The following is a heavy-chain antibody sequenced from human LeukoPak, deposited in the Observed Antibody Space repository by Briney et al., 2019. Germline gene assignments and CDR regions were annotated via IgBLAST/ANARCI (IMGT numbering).Heavy chain of an antibody. CDR2: FSSRSSYT. CDR1: GFTFIDYY. V-gene: IGHV3-11*05. D-gene: IGHD3-10*01. CDR3: ARDLDSGSYNY. J-gene: IGHJ4*02. Sequence: PGRSLRLSCAASGFTFIDYYMSWIPQAPGKGLEGVSYFSSRSSYTNYAASVKGRFTISRDNAKNSLYLQMNSWRAEDTAVYYCARDLDSGSYNYWGQGTLVTVSS.